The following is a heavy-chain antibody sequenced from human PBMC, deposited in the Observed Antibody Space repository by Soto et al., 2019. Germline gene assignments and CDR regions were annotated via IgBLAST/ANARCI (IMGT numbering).Heavy chain of an antibody. CDR2: IYYSGST. CDR3: ARRGSGWIDY. D-gene: IGHD6-19*01. V-gene: IGHV4-39*01. J-gene: IGHJ4*02. Sequence: LSLTCTVSGGSISSSSYYWGWIRQPPGKGLEWIGCIYYSGSTYYNPSLKSRVTISVDTSKNQFSLKLSSVTAADTAVYYCARRGSGWIDYWGQGTLVTVSS. CDR1: GGSISSSSYY.